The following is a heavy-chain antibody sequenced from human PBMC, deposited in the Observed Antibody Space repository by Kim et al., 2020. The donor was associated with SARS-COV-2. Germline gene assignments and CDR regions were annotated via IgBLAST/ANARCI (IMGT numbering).Heavy chain of an antibody. CDR1: EYSFVNNW. J-gene: IGHJ4*02. D-gene: IGHD3-22*01. CDR2: IYVGDSET. CDR3: AGGGYYPGYFDY. V-gene: IGHV5-51*01. Sequence: GESLKISCKGPEYSFVNNWIGWVRQKPGKALEWMGIIYVGDSETSYSPSFQGLVTISVDKSASTSYLQWSSLKASDTAIYYCAGGGYYPGYFDYWGLGTLVTVSS.